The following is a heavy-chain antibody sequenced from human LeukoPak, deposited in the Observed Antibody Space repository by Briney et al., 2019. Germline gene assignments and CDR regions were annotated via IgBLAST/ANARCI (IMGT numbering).Heavy chain of an antibody. CDR2: ISSSSSYI. J-gene: IGHJ5*02. CDR3: ARGVEPAATYNWFDP. V-gene: IGHV3-21*01. D-gene: IGHD2-2*01. CDR1: GFTFSSYS. Sequence: GGSLRLSCAASGFTFSSYSMNWVRQAPGKGLEWVSSISSSSSYIYYADSVKGRFTISRDNAKNSLYLQMNSLRAEDTAVYYCARGVEPAATYNWFDPWGQGTLVTVSS.